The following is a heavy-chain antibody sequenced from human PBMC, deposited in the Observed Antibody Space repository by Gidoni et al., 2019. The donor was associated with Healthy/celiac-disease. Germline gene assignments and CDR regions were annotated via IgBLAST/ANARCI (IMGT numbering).Heavy chain of an antibody. J-gene: IGHJ4*02. CDR2: HSGST. Sequence: HSGSTNYNPSLKSRVTISVDTSKNQFSLKLSSVTAADTAVYYCARGHRAGVVIIPVSVGLDYWGQGTLVTVSS. CDR3: ARGHRAGVVIIPVSVGLDY. V-gene: IGHV4-34*01. D-gene: IGHD3-3*01.